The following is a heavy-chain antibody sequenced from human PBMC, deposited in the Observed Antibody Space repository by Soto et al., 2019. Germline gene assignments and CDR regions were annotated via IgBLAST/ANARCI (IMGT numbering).Heavy chain of an antibody. CDR3: AISYSDYAAFDY. V-gene: IGHV3-23*01. J-gene: IGHJ4*02. CDR1: GFTFSSYA. CDR2: ISGSAGST. D-gene: IGHD4-17*01. Sequence: PGGSLRLSCAASGFTFSSYAMSWVRQPPGKGLDWVSAISGSAGSTYYADSVKGRFTISRDNSKNTLYLQMNSLRAEDTAVYYCAISYSDYAAFDYWGQGTLVTVSS.